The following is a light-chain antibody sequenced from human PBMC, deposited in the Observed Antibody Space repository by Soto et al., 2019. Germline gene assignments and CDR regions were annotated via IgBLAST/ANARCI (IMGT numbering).Light chain of an antibody. CDR3: QQYGSSPR. CDR2: GAS. Sequence: VLTQSPGTLSLCPGERATLSCRASQSVSSSYLAWYQQKPGQAPRLLIYGASSRAAGIPDRFSGSGSGTDFTLTISRLEPEDFAMYYCQQYGSSPRFGQGTKVEIK. V-gene: IGKV3-20*01. J-gene: IGKJ1*01. CDR1: QSVSSSY.